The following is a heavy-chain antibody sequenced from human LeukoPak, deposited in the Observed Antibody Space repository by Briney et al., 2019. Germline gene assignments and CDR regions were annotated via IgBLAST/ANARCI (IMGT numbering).Heavy chain of an antibody. J-gene: IGHJ4*02. CDR3: ARGLDCSSTSCYEGYFDY. Sequence: KYGESLKISCKGSGYSFTSYWIGWVRQMPGKGLEWMGIIYPGDSDTRYSPSFQGQVTISADKSISTAYLQWSSLKASDTAMYYCARGLDCSSTSCYEGYFDYWGQGTLVTVSS. CDR1: GYSFTSYW. V-gene: IGHV5-51*01. CDR2: IYPGDSDT. D-gene: IGHD2-2*01.